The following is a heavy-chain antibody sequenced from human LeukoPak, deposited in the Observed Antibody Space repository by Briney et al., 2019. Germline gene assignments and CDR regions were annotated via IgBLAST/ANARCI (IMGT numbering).Heavy chain of an antibody. J-gene: IGHJ4*02. D-gene: IGHD3-9*01. CDR2: IYTSGST. Sequence: SETLSLTCTASGGSISSSCWSWIRQPAGKGLEWIGSIYTSGSTNYNPSLKSRVTMSVDTSKNQFSLKLSSVTAADTAEYYCAREPNYDILTGSYYFDYWGQGTLVTVSS. V-gene: IGHV4-4*07. CDR3: AREPNYDILTGSYYFDY. CDR1: GGSISSSC.